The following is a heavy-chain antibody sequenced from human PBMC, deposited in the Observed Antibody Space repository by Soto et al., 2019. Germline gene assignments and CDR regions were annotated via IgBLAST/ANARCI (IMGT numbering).Heavy chain of an antibody. Sequence: PSETLSLTCTVSGGSISSYYWSWIRQPPGKGLEWIGEINHSGSTNYNPSLKSRVTISVDTSKNQFSLKLTSVTAADTAVYYCARDKNTGLFDYWGQGTLVTVSS. J-gene: IGHJ4*02. CDR2: INHSGST. D-gene: IGHD2-8*02. CDR1: GGSISSYY. V-gene: IGHV4-34*01. CDR3: ARDKNTGLFDY.